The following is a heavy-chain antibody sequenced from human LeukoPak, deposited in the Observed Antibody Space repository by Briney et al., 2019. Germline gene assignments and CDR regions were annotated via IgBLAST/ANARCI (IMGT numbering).Heavy chain of an antibody. V-gene: IGHV3-21*01. CDR1: GFTFSSYS. D-gene: IGHD6-13*01. CDR3: ARDRVEQQPYDYYFDY. J-gene: IGHJ4*02. Sequence: GGSLRLSCAASGFTFSSYSMNWVRQAPGKGLEWVSSISSSSSYIYYADSVKGRFTISRDNAKNSLYLQMNSLRAEDTAVYYCARDRVEQQPYDYYFDYWGQGTLVTVSS. CDR2: ISSSSSYI.